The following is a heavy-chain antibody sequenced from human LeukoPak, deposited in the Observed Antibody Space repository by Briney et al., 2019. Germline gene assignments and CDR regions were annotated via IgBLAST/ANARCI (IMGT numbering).Heavy chain of an antibody. V-gene: IGHV4-34*01. D-gene: IGHD2-15*01. CDR1: GGSFSGYY. CDR2: INHSGST. Sequence: ASETLSLTCAVYGGSFSGYYWSWIRQPPGKGLEWIGEINHSGSTNYNPSLKGRVTISVDTSKNQFSLKLSSVTAADTAVYYCGSSGFDYWGQGTLVTVSS. CDR3: GSSGFDY. J-gene: IGHJ4*02.